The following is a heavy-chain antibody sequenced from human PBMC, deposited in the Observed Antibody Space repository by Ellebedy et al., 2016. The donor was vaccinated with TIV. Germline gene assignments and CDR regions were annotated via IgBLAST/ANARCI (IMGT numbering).Heavy chain of an antibody. V-gene: IGHV3-23*01. CDR1: GFTVSTYA. J-gene: IGHJ4*02. D-gene: IGHD3-22*01. CDR2: MSGSAGRI. CDR3: AKMGDDSGHYSH. Sequence: GGSLRLXXAASGFTVSTYAMSWVRQAPGKGLEWVSGMSGSAGRISYADSVKGRFAISRDNSKNTLYLQMNSLRAEDTAVYYCAKMGDDSGHYSHWGQGTLVTVSS.